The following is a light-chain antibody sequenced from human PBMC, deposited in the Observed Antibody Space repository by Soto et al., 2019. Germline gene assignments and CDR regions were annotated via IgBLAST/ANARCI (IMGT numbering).Light chain of an antibody. Sequence: IVMTQSPATLSVAPGVRATVSCRASQSISDTLAWYQQKPGQAPRLLIYSASRRATGFPGRFSGSGSGTDFTLTISSLQSEDLAVYYCQQYNNWPWTFGQGTKVDIK. CDR3: QQYNNWPWT. CDR1: QSISDT. CDR2: SAS. J-gene: IGKJ1*01. V-gene: IGKV3-15*01.